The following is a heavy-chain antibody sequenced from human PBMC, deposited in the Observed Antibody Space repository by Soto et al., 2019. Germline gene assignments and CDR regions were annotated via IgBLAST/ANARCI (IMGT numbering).Heavy chain of an antibody. CDR3: ARDGGSSGWGSSFWFDP. CDR1: GGSISSYY. V-gene: IGHV4-59*12. Sequence: SETLSLTCTVSGGSISSYYWSSIRQPPGKGLEWIGYIYYSGSTNYNPSLKSRVTISVDTSKNQFSLKLSSVTAADTAVYYCARDGGSSGWGSSFWFDPWGQGTLVTVSS. CDR2: IYYSGST. J-gene: IGHJ5*02. D-gene: IGHD6-19*01.